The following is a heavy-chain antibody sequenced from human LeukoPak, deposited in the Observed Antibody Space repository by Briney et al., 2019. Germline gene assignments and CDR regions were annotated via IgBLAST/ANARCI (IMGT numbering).Heavy chain of an antibody. D-gene: IGHD5-24*01. CDR1: GFTFSNAW. Sequence: GGSLRLSCAAFGFTFSNAWMSWVRQAPGKGLEWVGRIKSKTDGGTTDYAAPVKGRFTISRDDSKNTLYLQMNSLKTEDTAVYYCARGGDGYNTLNYWGQGTLVTVSS. CDR3: ARGGDGYNTLNY. CDR2: IKSKTDGGTT. V-gene: IGHV3-15*01. J-gene: IGHJ4*02.